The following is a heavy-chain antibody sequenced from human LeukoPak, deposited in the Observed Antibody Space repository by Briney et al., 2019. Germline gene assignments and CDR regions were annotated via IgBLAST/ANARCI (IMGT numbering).Heavy chain of an antibody. J-gene: IGHJ5*02. Sequence: PGGSLRLSCAASGFTFSSYEMNWVRQAPGKGLEWVSYISSSGSTIYYADSVKGRFTISRDNAKNSLYLKMNSLRAEDTAVYYCARDHLRFLEWFPRRVRWFDPWGQGTLVTVSS. CDR1: GFTFSSYE. CDR3: ARDHLRFLEWFPRRVRWFDP. CDR2: ISSSGSTI. D-gene: IGHD3-3*01. V-gene: IGHV3-48*03.